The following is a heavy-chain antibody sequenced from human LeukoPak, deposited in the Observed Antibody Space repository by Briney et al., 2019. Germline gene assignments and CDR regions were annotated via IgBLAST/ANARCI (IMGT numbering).Heavy chain of an antibody. J-gene: IGHJ4*02. Sequence: SETLSLTCTVSGGSISSYYWSWIRQPPGKGLEWIGYIYYSGSTNYNPSLKSRVTISVDTSKNQFSLKLSSVTAADTAVYYCARETRLMGYSSGLGFNYWGQGTLVTVSS. V-gene: IGHV4-59*12. D-gene: IGHD6-19*01. CDR1: GGSISSYY. CDR2: IYYSGST. CDR3: ARETRLMGYSSGLGFNY.